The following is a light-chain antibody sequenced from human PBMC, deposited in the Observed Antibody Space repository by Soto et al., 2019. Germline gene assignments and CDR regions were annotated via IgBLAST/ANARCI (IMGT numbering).Light chain of an antibody. J-gene: IGLJ1*01. Sequence: RTQPPSVSGAPGRRVTISCTGSSSNIGAGYDVHWYQQKPGQAPVLVVYDDSDRPSGIPERFSGSNSGNTATLTISRVEAGDEADYYCQVWDSSSDHHYVFGTGTKVTVL. V-gene: IGLV3-21*02. CDR2: DDS. CDR1: SNIGAGYD. CDR3: QVWDSSSDHHYV.